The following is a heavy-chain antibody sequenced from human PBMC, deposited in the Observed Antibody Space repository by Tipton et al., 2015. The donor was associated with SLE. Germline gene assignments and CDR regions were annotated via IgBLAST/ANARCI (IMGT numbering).Heavy chain of an antibody. CDR2: IYYSGST. D-gene: IGHD2-15*01. V-gene: IGHV4-31*03. J-gene: IGHJ3*02. CDR3: ARGPTPLDFAGYAYDI. CDR1: GGAICSGGYY. Sequence: GLVKPSQTLSLTCTVSGGAICSGGYYWSWIRQHPGKGLEWIGYIYYSGSTYYNPSLKSRVTISVDTSKNQFSLKLSSVTAADTAVYYCARGPTPLDFAGYAYDIWGQGTMVTVSS.